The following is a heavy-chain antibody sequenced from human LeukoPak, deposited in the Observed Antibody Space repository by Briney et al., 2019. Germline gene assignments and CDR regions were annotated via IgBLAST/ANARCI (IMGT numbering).Heavy chain of an antibody. CDR3: ARAVAAAWGVNYFDY. V-gene: IGHV3-13*01. J-gene: IGHJ4*02. CDR2: IGTTGDT. D-gene: IGHD3-10*01. CDR1: GFTFSSYD. Sequence: GGSLRLSCAASGFTFSSYDMHWVRQVTGKYLKWVSAIGTTGDTYYPGSVKGRFTISRENAKNSLYLQMNSLRAGDTAVYYCARAVAAAWGVNYFDYWGQGTLVTVSS.